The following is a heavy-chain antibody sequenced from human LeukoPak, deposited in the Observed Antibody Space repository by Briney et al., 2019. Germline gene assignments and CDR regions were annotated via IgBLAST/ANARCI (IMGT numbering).Heavy chain of an antibody. CDR2: IYYSGST. Sequence: PSETLSLTCTVSGGSISSSSYYWGWIRQPPGKGLEWIGSIYYSGSTYYNPSLKSRVTISVDTSKNQFSLKLSSVTAAETAVYYCARLGPGWAYSSDYFDYWGQGTLVTVSS. J-gene: IGHJ4*02. CDR3: ARLGPGWAYSSDYFDY. V-gene: IGHV4-39*07. CDR1: GGSISSSSYY. D-gene: IGHD6-19*01.